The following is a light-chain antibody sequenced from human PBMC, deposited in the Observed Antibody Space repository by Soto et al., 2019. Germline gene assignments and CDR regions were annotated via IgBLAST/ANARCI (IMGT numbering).Light chain of an antibody. CDR1: SSDVGGYNS. J-gene: IGLJ3*02. CDR3: SSYAGSDRRV. V-gene: IGLV2-8*01. CDR2: DIS. Sequence: QSVLTQPPSASGSPGQSVTISCTGTSSDVGGYNSVSWYQQYPGKAPKLLIYDISRRPSGVPDRFSGSKSGNTASLIVSGLQAEDEADYYCSSYAGSDRRVFGGGTKLTVL.